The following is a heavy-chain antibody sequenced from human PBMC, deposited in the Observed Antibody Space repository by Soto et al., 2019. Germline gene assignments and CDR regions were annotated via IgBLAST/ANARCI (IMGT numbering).Heavy chain of an antibody. V-gene: IGHV1-18*01. CDR3: AINYNTLTGYYRFFNY. CDR1: GYTFISYD. Sequence: QVQLVQSGAEVKKPGASVKVSCKGSGYTFISYDISWVRQAPGQGLEWMGRISAYNGNTNYAQNLKGRVTLTTDTSTSTAYMELRSLRSDDTAVYYCAINYNTLTGYYRFFNYWGQGTLVTVSS. J-gene: IGHJ4*02. D-gene: IGHD3-9*01. CDR2: ISAYNGNT.